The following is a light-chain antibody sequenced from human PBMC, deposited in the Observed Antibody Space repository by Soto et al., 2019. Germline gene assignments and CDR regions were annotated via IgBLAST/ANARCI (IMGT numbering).Light chain of an antibody. CDR2: RDT. Sequence: SYELTQPPSVSVSPGQTATITCSGDNLGDKYLCWYQQKAGQSPVLVISRDTKRPSGIPERFSGANSGNTATLTISGTQAMDEADYYCQAWDSSTVVFGGGTEVTVL. J-gene: IGLJ2*01. CDR3: QAWDSSTVV. CDR1: NLGDKY. V-gene: IGLV3-1*01.